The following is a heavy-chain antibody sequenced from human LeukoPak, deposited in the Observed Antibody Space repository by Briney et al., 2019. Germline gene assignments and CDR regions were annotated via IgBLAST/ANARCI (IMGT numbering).Heavy chain of an antibody. D-gene: IGHD1-1*01. CDR1: GFTFSAYW. J-gene: IGHJ5*02. CDR3: AKDLLGRWVTGNWNPHP. Sequence: PGGSLRLSCAASGFTFSAYWMSWVRQAPGKGLEWVAHIKGDGSEKYSVDSVKGRFTISRDNSKNTLYLQMNSLRAEDTAVYYCAKDLLGRWVTGNWNPHPWGQGTLVTVSS. CDR2: IKGDGSEK. V-gene: IGHV3-7*03.